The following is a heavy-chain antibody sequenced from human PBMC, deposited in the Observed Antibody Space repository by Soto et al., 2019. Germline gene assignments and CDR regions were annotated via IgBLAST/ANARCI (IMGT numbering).Heavy chain of an antibody. CDR3: ARDSLEGCSGGSCYYPFDY. J-gene: IGHJ4*02. V-gene: IGHV1-3*01. CDR2: INAGNGNT. CDR1: GYTFTSYA. D-gene: IGHD2-15*01. Sequence: QVPLVQSGAEVKKPGASVKVSCKASGYTFTSYAMHWVRQAPGQRLEWMGWINAGNGNTKYSQKFQGRVTITRDTSASTAYMELSSLRSEDTAVYYCARDSLEGCSGGSCYYPFDYWGQGTLVTVSS.